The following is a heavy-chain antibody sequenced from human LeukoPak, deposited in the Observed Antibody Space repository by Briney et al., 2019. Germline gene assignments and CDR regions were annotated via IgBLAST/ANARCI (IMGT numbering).Heavy chain of an antibody. D-gene: IGHD3-10*01. CDR3: ARGRRHYYGSGELGYFDY. CDR1: GGSLSGHY. V-gene: IGHV4-59*11. Sequence: SETLSLTCTVGGGSLSGHYWGWIRQPPGKGLELVGHIYYTGTTFYNPSLNSRVTITLDTSRNQFSLRLTSVIAEDAAVYYCARGRRHYYGSGELGYFDYWGQGTLVTVSS. CDR2: IYYTGTT. J-gene: IGHJ4*02.